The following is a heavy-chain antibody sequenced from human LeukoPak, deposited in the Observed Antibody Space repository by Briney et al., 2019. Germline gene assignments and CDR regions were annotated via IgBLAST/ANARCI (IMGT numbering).Heavy chain of an antibody. Sequence: GGSLRLSCAASGFTFSTYSMNWVRQAPGKGLEWVSSISSSSGYICYADSVKGRFTISRDNAKNSLYLQMNSLRAEDTAVYYCARGGEVTAILSYWGQGTLVTVSS. CDR2: ISSSSGYI. CDR1: GFTFSTYS. D-gene: IGHD2-21*02. CDR3: ARGGEVTAILSY. V-gene: IGHV3-21*01. J-gene: IGHJ4*02.